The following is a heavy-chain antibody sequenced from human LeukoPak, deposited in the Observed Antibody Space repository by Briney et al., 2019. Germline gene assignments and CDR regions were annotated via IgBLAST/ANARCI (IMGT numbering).Heavy chain of an antibody. CDR3: ARGSSCSYYYYMDV. CDR1: GFSLSSGGMR. V-gene: IGHV2-70*04. J-gene: IGHJ6*03. Sequence: SGPALVKPTQTLTLTCTFSGFSLSSGGMRVSWIRQPPGKALEWLARIDWDDDKYYSTSLKTRLTISKDTSKNQVVLTMTNMDPVDTATYYCARGSSCSYYYYMDVWGKGTTVTVSS. CDR2: IDWDDDK. D-gene: IGHD2-15*01.